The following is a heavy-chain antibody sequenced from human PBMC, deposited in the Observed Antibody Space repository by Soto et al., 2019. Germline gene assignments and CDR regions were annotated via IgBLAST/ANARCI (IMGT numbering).Heavy chain of an antibody. CDR3: ARGLLRDGMDV. CDR2: IYYSGST. CDR1: GASLSDNY. D-gene: IGHD3-22*01. J-gene: IGHJ6*02. Sequence: SETLSLTCAVYGASLSDNYCNWLRQPPGKGLEWIGYIYYSGSTNYNPSLKSRVTISVDTSKNQFSLKLSSVTAADTAVYYCARGLLRDGMDVWGQGTTVTVSS. V-gene: IGHV4-59*01.